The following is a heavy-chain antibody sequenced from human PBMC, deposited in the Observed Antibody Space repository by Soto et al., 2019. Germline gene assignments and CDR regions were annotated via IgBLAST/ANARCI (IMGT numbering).Heavy chain of an antibody. Sequence: GGSLRLSCAASGFTFSSYGMHWVRQAPGKGLEWVAVIWYDGSNKYYADSVKGRFTISRDNSKNTLYLQMNSLRAEDTAVYYCARVTCSGGSCYRGYFDYWGQGTLVTVSS. V-gene: IGHV3-33*01. CDR3: ARVTCSGGSCYRGYFDY. CDR2: IWYDGSNK. CDR1: GFTFSSYG. J-gene: IGHJ4*02. D-gene: IGHD2-15*01.